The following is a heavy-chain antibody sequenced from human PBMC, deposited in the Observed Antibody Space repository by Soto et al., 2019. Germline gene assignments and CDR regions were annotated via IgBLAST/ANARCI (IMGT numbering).Heavy chain of an antibody. Sequence: PVESLKISCECSGYSFTTYWIGWVRQMPGKGLEWMGSIYPGDSDTRYSPSFQGQVTISADKSISTAFLQWSSLKASDTAMYFCARGLAYFDFWSGYSPFDYWGQGTLVTVSS. V-gene: IGHV5-51*01. CDR1: GYSFTTYW. CDR3: ARGLAYFDFWSGYSPFDY. CDR2: IYPGDSDT. D-gene: IGHD3-3*01. J-gene: IGHJ4*02.